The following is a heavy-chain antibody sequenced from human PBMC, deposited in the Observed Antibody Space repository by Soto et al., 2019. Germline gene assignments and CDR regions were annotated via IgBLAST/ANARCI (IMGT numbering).Heavy chain of an antibody. CDR3: ARLSIAVAPDY. Sequence: VGSLRLSCAASGFTFSSYEMNWVRQAPGKGLEWVSYISSSGSTIYYADSVKGRFTISRDNAKNSLYLQMNSLRAEDTAVYYCARLSIAVAPDYWGQGTLVTVSS. CDR1: GFTFSSYE. CDR2: ISSSGSTI. V-gene: IGHV3-48*03. D-gene: IGHD6-19*01. J-gene: IGHJ4*02.